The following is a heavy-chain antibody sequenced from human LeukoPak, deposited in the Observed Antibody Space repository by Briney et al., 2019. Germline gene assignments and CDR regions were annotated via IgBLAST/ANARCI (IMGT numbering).Heavy chain of an antibody. CDR3: ARGVMTAIFAFDI. Sequence: SETLSLTCTVSGDSISDYYWSWIRQPAGKGLELIGRIYTNGITNYNPSLTSRVTTSVDTSKNQLSLRLSPVTAADTAVYYCARGVMTAIFAFDIWGQGTMVTVSS. J-gene: IGHJ3*02. D-gene: IGHD2-21*02. CDR2: IYTNGIT. V-gene: IGHV4-4*07. CDR1: GDSISDYY.